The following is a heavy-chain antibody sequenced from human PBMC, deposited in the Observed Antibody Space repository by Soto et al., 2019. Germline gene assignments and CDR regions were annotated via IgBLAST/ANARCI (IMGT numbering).Heavy chain of an antibody. Sequence: EVQLLESGGGLVQPGGSLRLSCAASGFIFNTYAMSWVRQAPGKGLEWVSVTSGSGSSTYYADSVKGRFTISRDNSKNTLYLQMDSLRADDTAVYYCAKGRRDCRSSVSCYGSLHAFDIWGQGTTVTVSS. D-gene: IGHD2-2*01. CDR2: TSGSGSST. CDR1: GFIFNTYA. V-gene: IGHV3-23*01. J-gene: IGHJ3*02. CDR3: AKGRRDCRSSVSCYGSLHAFDI.